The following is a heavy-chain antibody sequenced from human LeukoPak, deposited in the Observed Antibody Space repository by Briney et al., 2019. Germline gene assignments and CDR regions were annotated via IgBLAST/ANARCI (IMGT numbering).Heavy chain of an antibody. Sequence: GGSLRLSCATSGLTFRTTWMHWVRQAPGKGLMWVSRMNGEGTTIDYADSVKGRFTVSRDYAKNTLFLQMNNLRTEDTALYFCAXARNFXFEYWXQGPLVIVSA. J-gene: IGHJ4*02. V-gene: IGHV3-74*01. D-gene: IGHD1-7*01. CDR1: GLTFRTTW. CDR2: MNGEGTTI. CDR3: AXARNFXFEY.